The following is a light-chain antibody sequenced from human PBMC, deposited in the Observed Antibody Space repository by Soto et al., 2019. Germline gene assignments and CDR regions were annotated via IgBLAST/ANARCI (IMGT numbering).Light chain of an antibody. CDR1: QSVTTN. Sequence: EIVMTQSPATLSVSPGERATFSCRASQSVTTNLAWYQQTPGQAPRLLIYGASTRATGIPTRFSGSGSGTDFTVTISSLEPEDFAVYYCQQRRKWPTTFGQGTRLEIK. V-gene: IGKV3-15*01. J-gene: IGKJ5*01. CDR3: QQRRKWPTT. CDR2: GAS.